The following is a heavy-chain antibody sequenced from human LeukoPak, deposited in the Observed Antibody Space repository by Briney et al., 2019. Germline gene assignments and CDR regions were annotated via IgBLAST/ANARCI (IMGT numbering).Heavy chain of an antibody. CDR1: GGSISNSY. CDR3: ARENYYDSSGYSEGMDV. V-gene: IGHV4-4*07. J-gene: IGHJ6*02. CDR2: MYVSGTT. D-gene: IGHD3-22*01. Sequence: SETLSLTCTVSGGSISNSYLSWVRQPAGKGLEWIGRMYVSGTTNYNPSLRSRVTMSMDTSKNQLSLRLSSVTAADTAVYYCARENYYDSSGYSEGMDVWGQGTTVTVS.